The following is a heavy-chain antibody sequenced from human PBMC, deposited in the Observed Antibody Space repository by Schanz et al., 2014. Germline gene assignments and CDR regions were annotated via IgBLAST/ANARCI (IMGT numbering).Heavy chain of an antibody. CDR1: GLTFSNHA. CDR3: ARGGATRFDS. CDR2: ISGSGDNT. J-gene: IGHJ4*02. D-gene: IGHD1-26*01. V-gene: IGHV3-23*04. Sequence: EVQLVESGGGLVQPGGSLRLSCAASGLTFSNHAMSWVRQAPGKGLEWVSAISGSGDNTFYADSVRGRFTISRDNAKNSLYLQMNSLRDEDTAVYYCARGGATRFDSWGQGTLVTVSS.